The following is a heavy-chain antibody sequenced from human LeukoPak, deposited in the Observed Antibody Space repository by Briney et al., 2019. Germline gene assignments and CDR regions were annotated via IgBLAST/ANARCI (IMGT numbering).Heavy chain of an antibody. Sequence: ASVKVSCKASGYTFTSYGISWVRQAPGQGLEWIGWISAYNGNTNYAQKLQGRVTMTTDTSTSTAYMELRSLRSDDTAVYYCARGGALWGTVTDAFDIWGQGTMVTVSS. D-gene: IGHD4-11*01. J-gene: IGHJ3*02. CDR2: ISAYNGNT. V-gene: IGHV1-18*01. CDR1: GYTFTSYG. CDR3: ARGGALWGTVTDAFDI.